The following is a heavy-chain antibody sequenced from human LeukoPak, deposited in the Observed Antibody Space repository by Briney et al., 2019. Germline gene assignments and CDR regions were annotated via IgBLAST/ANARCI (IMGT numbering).Heavy chain of an antibody. CDR3: AGGIGYSRKQTVYYFDY. Sequence: KPSETLSLTCAVSGYSISSGYYWGWIRQPPGKGLEWIGSIYHSGSTYYNPSLKSRVTISVDTSKNQFSLKLSSVTAADTAVYYCAGGIGYSRKQTVYYFDYWGQGTLVTVSS. J-gene: IGHJ4*02. CDR1: GYSISSGYY. CDR2: IYHSGST. D-gene: IGHD6-13*01. V-gene: IGHV4-38-2*01.